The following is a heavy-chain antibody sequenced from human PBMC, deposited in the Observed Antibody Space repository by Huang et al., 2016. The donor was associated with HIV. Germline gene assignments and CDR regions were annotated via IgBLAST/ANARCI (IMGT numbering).Heavy chain of an antibody. Sequence: QVQLQESGRGLVKPSETLSLTCTVSGGSISSSFYYCGWIRQSPGKGLEGIWSMYYSGSTYDNPDLTSRVTISADTSNSQFSLKLTAVTAADSAVYYCVRHRPNYDFWSGYYPYFDDWGQGTLVTVSS. CDR1: GGSISSSFYY. V-gene: IGHV4-39*01. CDR3: VRHRPNYDFWSGYYPYFDD. D-gene: IGHD3-3*01. J-gene: IGHJ4*02. CDR2: MYYSGST.